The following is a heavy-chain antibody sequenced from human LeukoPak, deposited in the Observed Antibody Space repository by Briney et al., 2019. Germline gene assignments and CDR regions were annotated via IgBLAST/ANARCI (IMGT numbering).Heavy chain of an antibody. CDR3: ARGAVPAAKKWDWFDP. V-gene: IGHV1-2*02. D-gene: IGHD2-2*01. J-gene: IGHJ5*02. CDR1: GYTFTSYG. Sequence: GASVKVSCKASGYTFTSYGISWVRQAPGQGLEWMGWINPNSGGTNYAQKFQGRVTMTRDTSISTAYMELSRLRSDDTAVYYCARGAVPAAKKWDWFDPWGQGTLVTVSS. CDR2: INPNSGGT.